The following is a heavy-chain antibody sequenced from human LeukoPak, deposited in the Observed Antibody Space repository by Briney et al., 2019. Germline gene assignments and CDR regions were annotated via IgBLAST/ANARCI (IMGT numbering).Heavy chain of an antibody. CDR2: ISWDGGST. D-gene: IGHD1-26*01. CDR3: AKDSGGSGDLYYYYYMDV. J-gene: IGHJ6*03. CDR1: GFTFDDYT. V-gene: IGHV3-43*01. Sequence: QPGGSLRLSCAASGFTFDDYTMHWVRQAPGKGLEWVSLISWDGGSTYYADSVKGRFTISRDNSKNSLYLQMNSLRTEDTALYYCAKDSGGSGDLYYYYYMDVWGKGTTVTVSS.